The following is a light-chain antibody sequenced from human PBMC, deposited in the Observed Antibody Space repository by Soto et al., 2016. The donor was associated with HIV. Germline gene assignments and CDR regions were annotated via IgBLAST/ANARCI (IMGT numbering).Light chain of an antibody. CDR2: KTS. Sequence: DIQMTQFPSTLSASIGDRVTTTCRASQSVSVWLAWYQQKPGKAPNLLIFKTSTLEVGVPSRFSGSGSGTDFTLTLSSVQPDDVGTYYCQQYNTVPWTFGQGTKVELK. J-gene: IGKJ1*01. CDR1: QSVSVW. V-gene: IGKV1-5*03. CDR3: QQYNTVPWT.